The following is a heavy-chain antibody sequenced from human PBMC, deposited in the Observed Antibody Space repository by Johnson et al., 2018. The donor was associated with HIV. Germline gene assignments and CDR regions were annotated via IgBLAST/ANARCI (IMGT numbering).Heavy chain of an antibody. D-gene: IGHD6-19*01. J-gene: IGHJ3*02. CDR3: ARGWLGLDSFDI. Sequence: QVQLVESGGGSVKPGGSLRLSSASSGFAFSGHNMGWIRQAPGKGPEFVSYISSSGSSTYYIDSVKGRFSISRDNAKNSLYLQMNSLGVEDTALYYCARGWLGLDSFDIWGQGTMVTVSS. V-gene: IGHV3-11*01. CDR1: GFAFSGHN. CDR2: ISSSGSST.